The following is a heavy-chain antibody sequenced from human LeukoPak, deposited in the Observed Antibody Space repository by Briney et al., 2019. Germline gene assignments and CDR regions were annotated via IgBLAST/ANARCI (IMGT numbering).Heavy chain of an antibody. CDR3: ARRGTIAVPVFWFDP. D-gene: IGHD6-19*01. V-gene: IGHV3-7*01. J-gene: IGHJ5*02. CDR1: GFTFSSYW. Sequence: GGSLRLSCAASGFTFSSYWMSWVRQAPGKGLEWVANIKQDGSEKYYLDSLEGRFTISRDNAKNSVYLQINRLRAEDSAVYYCARRGTIAVPVFWFDPWGQGTLVIVSS. CDR2: IKQDGSEK.